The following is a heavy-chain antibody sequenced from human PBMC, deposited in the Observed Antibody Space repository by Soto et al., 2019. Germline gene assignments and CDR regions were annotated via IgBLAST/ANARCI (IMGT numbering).Heavy chain of an antibody. J-gene: IGHJ3*02. CDR2: IKSKTDGGTT. D-gene: IGHD4-4*01. CDR3: TTPYAVTTYAFDI. CDR1: GFTFSNAW. V-gene: IGHV3-15*01. Sequence: GGSLRLSCAASGFTFSNAWMSWVRLAPGKGLEWVGRIKSKTDGGTTDYAAPVKGRFTISRDDSKNTLYLQMNSLKTEDTAVYYCTTPYAVTTYAFDIWGQGTMVTVSS.